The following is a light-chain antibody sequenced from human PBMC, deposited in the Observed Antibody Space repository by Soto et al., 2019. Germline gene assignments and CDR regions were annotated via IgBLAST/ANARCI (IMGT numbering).Light chain of an antibody. CDR2: DAF. Sequence: EKVMTQSPATLSVSPGERATLSGRASQNVKTRLAWYQQKPGQAPRLLIYDAFTRATGIPARFSGSASGTDFTLTISSLQSEDFAVYYCQQYDEWPLTFGGGTKVEIK. CDR3: QQYDEWPLT. V-gene: IGKV3-15*01. J-gene: IGKJ4*01. CDR1: QNVKTR.